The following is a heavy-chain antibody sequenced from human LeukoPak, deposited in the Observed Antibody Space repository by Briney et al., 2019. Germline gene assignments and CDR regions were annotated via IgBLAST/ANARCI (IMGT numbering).Heavy chain of an antibody. CDR2: TRYDGSNK. J-gene: IGHJ4*02. CDR3: AKDRGYYYGSGSYSDY. V-gene: IGHV3-30*02. Sequence: GGSLRLSCAASGFTFSSYGMHWVRQAPGKGLEWVAFTRYDGSNKYYADSVKGRFTISRDDSKNTLYLQMNSLRAEDTAVYYCAKDRGYYYGSGSYSDYWGQGTLVTVSS. D-gene: IGHD3-10*01. CDR1: GFTFSSYG.